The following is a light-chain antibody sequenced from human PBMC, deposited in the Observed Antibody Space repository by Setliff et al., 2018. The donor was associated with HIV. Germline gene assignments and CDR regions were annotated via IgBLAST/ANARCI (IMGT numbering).Light chain of an antibody. J-gene: IGLJ1*01. CDR1: TSDVGGYNY. CDR3: SSYEITNTLP. V-gene: IGLV2-14*01. CDR2: EVK. Sequence: QSVLTQPASVSGSPGQSITISCTGTTSDVGGYNYVSWYQQHPGKAPKLIIYEVKNRPSGVSNRFSGSKSGNTASLTISGLQAEDEADYYCSSYEITNTLPFGTGTKVTV.